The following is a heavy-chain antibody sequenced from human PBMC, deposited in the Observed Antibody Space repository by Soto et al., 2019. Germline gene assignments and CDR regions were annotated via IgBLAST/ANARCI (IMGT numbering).Heavy chain of an antibody. J-gene: IGHJ4*02. V-gene: IGHV3-48*02. CDR3: VKVTGYNPPHFYY. CDR2: ISSTSSTI. CDR1: GFTFSSYS. Sequence: EVQLVESGGGLVQPGGSLRLSCAASGFTFSSYSMNWVRQAPGKGLEWISYISSTSSTIYYADSVKGRFTISRDNAKTPLYLQMNSLRDEDAPVFYCVKVTGYNPPHFYYWGQGTPVTVSS. D-gene: IGHD5-12*01.